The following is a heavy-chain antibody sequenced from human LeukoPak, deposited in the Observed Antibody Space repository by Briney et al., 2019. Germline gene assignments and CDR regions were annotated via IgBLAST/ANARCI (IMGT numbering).Heavy chain of an antibody. CDR3: ARGSCGGDCYSNYYMDV. J-gene: IGHJ6*03. D-gene: IGHD2-21*02. Sequence: PGGSLRLSCAASGFTVSSNYMSWVRQAPGKGLEWVSVIYSGGSTYYADSVKGRFTISRDNSKNTLYLQVNSLRAEDTAVYYCARGSCGGDCYSNYYMDVWGKGTTVTISS. CDR2: IYSGGST. CDR1: GFTVSSNY. V-gene: IGHV3-66*01.